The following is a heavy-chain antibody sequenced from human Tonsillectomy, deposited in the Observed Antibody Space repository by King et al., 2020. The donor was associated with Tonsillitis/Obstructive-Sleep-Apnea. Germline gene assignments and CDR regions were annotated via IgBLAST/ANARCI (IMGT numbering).Heavy chain of an antibody. CDR3: ANMVTGIRGDAFDI. D-gene: IGHD2-21*02. J-gene: IGHJ3*02. V-gene: IGHV3-30*04. Sequence: VQLVESGGGLVQPGGSLRLSCAASGFTFSSYAMSWVRQAPGKGLEWVALMSYDGSNKYYADSVKGRFTISRDNSKNTLYLQMNSLRAEDTALYYCANMVTGIRGDAFDIWGQGTMVTVS. CDR2: MSYDGSNK. CDR1: GFTFSSYA.